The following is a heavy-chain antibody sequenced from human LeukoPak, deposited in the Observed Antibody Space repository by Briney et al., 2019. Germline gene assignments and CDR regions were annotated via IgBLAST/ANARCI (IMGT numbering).Heavy chain of an antibody. Sequence: GGSLRLSCAASGFTFSSYAMSWVRQAPGKGLEWVSAISGSGGSTYYADSVKGRFTISRDNSKNTLYLQMNSLRAEDTAVYYCAKVPRVSWKGVYFHYWAQGTLVTVSS. CDR2: ISGSGGST. V-gene: IGHV3-23*01. CDR1: GFTFSSYA. D-gene: IGHD1-1*01. J-gene: IGHJ4*02. CDR3: AKVPRVSWKGVYFHY.